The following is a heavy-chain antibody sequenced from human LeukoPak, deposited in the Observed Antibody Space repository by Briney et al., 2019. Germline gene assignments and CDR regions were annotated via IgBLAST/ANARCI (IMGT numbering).Heavy chain of an antibody. CDR3: AKLKSFPWLSDY. CDR1: GFTFSSYS. V-gene: IGHV3-48*01. D-gene: IGHD3-22*01. Sequence: GGSLRLSCAASGFTFSSYSMNWVRQAPGKGLEWVSYISSSSSTIYYADPVKGRFTISRDNSKNTLYLQMNSLRAEDTAVYYCAKLKSFPWLSDYWGQGTLVTVSS. CDR2: ISSSSSTI. J-gene: IGHJ4*02.